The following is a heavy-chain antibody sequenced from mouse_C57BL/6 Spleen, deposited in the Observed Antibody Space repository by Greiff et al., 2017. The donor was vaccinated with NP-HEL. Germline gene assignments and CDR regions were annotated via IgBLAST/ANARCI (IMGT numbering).Heavy chain of an antibody. J-gene: IGHJ3*01. CDR2: INPNNGGT. CDR3: ADVYSFAY. D-gene: IGHD2-3*01. Sequence: EVQLQQSGPELVKPGASVKISCKASGYTFTDYYMNWVKQSHGKSLEWIGDINPNNGGTSYNQKFKGKATLTVDKSSSTAYMELRSLTSEDSAVYYCADVYSFAYWGQGTLVTVSA. V-gene: IGHV1-26*01. CDR1: GYTFTDYY.